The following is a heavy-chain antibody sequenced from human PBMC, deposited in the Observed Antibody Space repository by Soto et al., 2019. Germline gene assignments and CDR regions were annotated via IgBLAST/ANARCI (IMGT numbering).Heavy chain of an antibody. Sequence: QVQLVESGGGVGQPGRSLRLSCAASGFTFSSYGLHWVGQAPGKGLEWVAVIWYDGSNKYYADSVKGRFTISRDNSKNTLYLQMNSVGAADTAVYYCVTVREWRSSSWRRQGFDYWGQETLVTVSS. J-gene: IGHJ4*02. CDR2: IWYDGSNK. CDR3: VTVREWRSSSWRRQGFDY. V-gene: IGHV3-33*01. D-gene: IGHD6-13*01. CDR1: GFTFSSYG.